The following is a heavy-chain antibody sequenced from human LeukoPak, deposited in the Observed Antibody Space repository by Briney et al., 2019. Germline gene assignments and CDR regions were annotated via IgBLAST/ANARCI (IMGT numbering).Heavy chain of an antibody. CDR1: GGSIISSSYN. D-gene: IGHD2-8*02. Sequence: PSETLSLTCTVPGGSIISSSYNWGWISQPPGKGLEWIGTIYYSGTTYYNPSLQSRVTISVDTSKNEFSLKVNSVTAADTAVYYCARLPTGFPNWFDPWGQGTRVTVSS. CDR2: IYYSGTT. CDR3: ARLPTGFPNWFDP. J-gene: IGHJ5*02. V-gene: IGHV4-39*01.